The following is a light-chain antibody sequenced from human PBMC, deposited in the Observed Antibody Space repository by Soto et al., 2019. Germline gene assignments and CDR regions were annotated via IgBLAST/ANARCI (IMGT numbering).Light chain of an antibody. J-gene: IGLJ2*01. CDR1: SSDVGGYNY. Sequence: QSALTQPASVSGSPGQSITISCTGTSSDVGGYNYVSWYQQYPGKAPKLMIYDVSKRPSGVSNRFSGSKSGNTASLTISGLQAEDEADYYCSSYTSSSTSVVFGGGTKLTV. CDR2: DVS. CDR3: SSYTSSSTSVV. V-gene: IGLV2-14*01.